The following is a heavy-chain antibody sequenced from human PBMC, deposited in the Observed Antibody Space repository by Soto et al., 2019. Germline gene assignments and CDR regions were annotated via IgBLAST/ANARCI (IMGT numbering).Heavy chain of an antibody. CDR3: ARDLSVTLFDN. CDR1: GGSISTGGYY. V-gene: IGHV4-31*03. Sequence: QVQLQESGPGLVKPSQTLSLTCTVSGGSISTGGYYWTWIRQHPGKGLEWIGYIYYSGSTYYNPSLKSRVTISVDTSKNQFSPKLSSVTAADTAVYYCARDLSVTLFDNWGQGTLVTVSS. J-gene: IGHJ4*02. D-gene: IGHD4-17*01. CDR2: IYYSGST.